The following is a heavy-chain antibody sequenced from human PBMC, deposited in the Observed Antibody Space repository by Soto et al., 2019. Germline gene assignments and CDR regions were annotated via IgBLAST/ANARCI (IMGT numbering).Heavy chain of an antibody. Sequence: EVQLVESGGGLVKPGGSLRLSCAASGFTFSSYSMNWVRQAPGKGLEWVSSISSSSSYIYYADSVKGRFTISRDNAKNSLYLQMNSLRAEDTAVYYCARDLRPLYSGSSPYFDYWGQGTLVTVSS. D-gene: IGHD1-26*01. V-gene: IGHV3-21*01. CDR3: ARDLRPLYSGSSPYFDY. J-gene: IGHJ4*02. CDR2: ISSSSSYI. CDR1: GFTFSSYS.